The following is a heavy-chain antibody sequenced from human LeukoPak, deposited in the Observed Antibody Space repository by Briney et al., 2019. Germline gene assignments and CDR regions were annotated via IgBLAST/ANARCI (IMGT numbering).Heavy chain of an antibody. V-gene: IGHV3-23*01. J-gene: IGHJ4*02. D-gene: IGHD1-26*01. CDR3: AKDLPSNIVGASYYFDY. Sequence: GGSLRLSCAASGFTFTNYAMSWVRQAPGKGLEWVSGISGSGGSTYYADSVKGRFTISRDNSKNTLYLQMNSLGGEDTAEYYCAKDLPSNIVGASYYFDYWGQGILVTVSS. CDR1: GFTFTNYA. CDR2: ISGSGGST.